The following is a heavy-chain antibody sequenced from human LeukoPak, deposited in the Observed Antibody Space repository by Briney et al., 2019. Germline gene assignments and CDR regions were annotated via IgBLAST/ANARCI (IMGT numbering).Heavy chain of an antibody. CDR1: GYTFTSYD. CDR2: IIPIFGTA. CDR3: ARDVSGSYYY. Sequence: GASVKVSCKASGYTFTSYDINWVRQATGQGLEWMGRIIPIFGTANYAQKFQGRVTITTDESTSTAYMELSSLRSEDTAVYYCARDVSGSYYYWGQGTLVTVSS. V-gene: IGHV1-69*05. D-gene: IGHD1-26*01. J-gene: IGHJ4*02.